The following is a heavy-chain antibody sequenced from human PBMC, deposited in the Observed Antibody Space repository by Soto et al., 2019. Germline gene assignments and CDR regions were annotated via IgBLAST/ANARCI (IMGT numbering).Heavy chain of an antibody. CDR3: AKTEDDYAPPRAPQNFDY. CDR1: GFTFSSYG. V-gene: IGHV3-30*18. D-gene: IGHD4-17*01. J-gene: IGHJ4*02. Sequence: QVQLVESGGGVVQPGRSLRLSCAASGFTFSSYGMHWVRQAPGKGLEWVAVISYDGSNKYYADSVKGRFTISRDNSKNTLYLQMNSLRAEDTAVYYCAKTEDDYAPPRAPQNFDYWGQGTLVTVSS. CDR2: ISYDGSNK.